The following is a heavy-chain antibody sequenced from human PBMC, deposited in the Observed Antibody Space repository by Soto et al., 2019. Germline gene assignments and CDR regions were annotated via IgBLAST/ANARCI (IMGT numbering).Heavy chain of an antibody. CDR1: GFTFVMYA. CDR3: ARAGWFAEGYFDF. CDR2: INAGNGHT. D-gene: IGHD3-10*01. J-gene: IGHJ4*02. Sequence: ASVKVSCKASGFTFVMYAIHWVRQAPGQGLEWMAWINAGNGHTTYSQKFQGRVTITRDTSARTVYMELRSLRFEDTATYYCARAGWFAEGYFDFRGQGTPVPVSS. V-gene: IGHV1-3*01.